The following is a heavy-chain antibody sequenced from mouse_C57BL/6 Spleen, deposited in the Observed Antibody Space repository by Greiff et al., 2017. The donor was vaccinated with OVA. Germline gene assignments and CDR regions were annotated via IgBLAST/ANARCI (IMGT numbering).Heavy chain of an antibody. CDR1: GYTFTSYW. CDR2: IDPSDSYT. V-gene: IGHV1-69*01. CDR3: ARGDGPAWFAY. D-gene: IGHD2-3*01. Sequence: VQLQQPGAELVMPGASVKLSCKASGYTFTSYWMHWVKQRPGQGLEWIGEIDPSDSYTNYNQKFKGKSSLTVDKSSSTAYMQLSSLTSEDSAVYYGARGDGPAWFAYWGQGTLVTVSA. J-gene: IGHJ3*01.